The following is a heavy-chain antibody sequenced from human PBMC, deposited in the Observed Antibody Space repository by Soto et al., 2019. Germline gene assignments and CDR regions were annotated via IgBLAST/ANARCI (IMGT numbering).Heavy chain of an antibody. CDR3: ARDLNYGLYYFDY. V-gene: IGHV4-38-2*02. D-gene: IGHD3-10*01. Sequence: PSETLSLTCTVSGYSISTGSYWGWIRQPPGKGLEWIGSMYFTGSTYYNPSLKSRVTISVDTSKNQLSLKLTSVTAADTAVYYCARDLNYGLYYFDYWGQGTLVTFSS. J-gene: IGHJ4*02. CDR1: GYSISTGSY. CDR2: MYFTGST.